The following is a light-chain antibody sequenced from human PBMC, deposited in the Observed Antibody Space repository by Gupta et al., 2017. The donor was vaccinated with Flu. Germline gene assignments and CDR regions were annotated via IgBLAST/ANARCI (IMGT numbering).Light chain of an antibody. CDR3: KQFHEFFT. J-gene: IGKJ2*01. V-gene: IGKV1-33*01. CDR1: QDIRNF. Sequence: KVTQSPSSLSASVGDRVNITCQESQDIRNFVNWYRQKPGKAPELLISAASNLESGVPSICSGGGSGTDFIFTIRGLQPDDNEKYYCKQFHEFFTFGQGTKLEIK. CDR2: AAS.